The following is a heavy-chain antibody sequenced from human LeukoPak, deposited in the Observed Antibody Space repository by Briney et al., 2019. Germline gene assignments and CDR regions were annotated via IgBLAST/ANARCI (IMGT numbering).Heavy chain of an antibody. CDR3: ARARSPSSGYLLRDHNWFDP. J-gene: IGHJ5*02. CDR1: GGTFNIYA. V-gene: IGHV1-69*05. D-gene: IGHD3-22*01. Sequence: ASVKVSCKASGGTFNIYAISWVRQAPGQGLEWMGGIIPIFGTANYAQKVQGRVTITTDESTTTAYMELSSLRSEDTAVYYCARARSPSSGYLLRDHNWFDPWGQGTLVTVSS. CDR2: IIPIFGTA.